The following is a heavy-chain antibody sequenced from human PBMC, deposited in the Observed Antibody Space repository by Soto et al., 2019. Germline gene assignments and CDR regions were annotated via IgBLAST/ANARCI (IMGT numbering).Heavy chain of an antibody. D-gene: IGHD3-10*01. V-gene: IGHV1-69*13. CDR3: ARGTYYYGSGSYLYFDY. CDR1: GGTFSSYA. J-gene: IGHJ4*02. CDR2: IIPIFGTA. Sequence: VKVSCKASGGTFSSYAISWVRQAPGQGLEWMGGIIPIFGTANYAQKFQGRVTITADESTSTAYMELSSLRSEDTAVYYCARGTYYYGSGSYLYFDYWGQGTLVTVSS.